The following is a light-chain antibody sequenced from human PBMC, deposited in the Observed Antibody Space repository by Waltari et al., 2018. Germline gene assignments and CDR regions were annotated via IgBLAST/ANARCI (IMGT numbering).Light chain of an antibody. CDR1: QSISTY. CDR2: AAS. V-gene: IGKV1-39*01. Sequence: DIQMTQSPSSLSASVGDRVTITCRASQSISTYLNWYQQKPGKSPKLLIYAASSLQSGVPSRLSGSGSGTDFTLTISNLQPEDFATYFCQQSYTIPWTFGQGTKVEIK. J-gene: IGKJ1*01. CDR3: QQSYTIPWT.